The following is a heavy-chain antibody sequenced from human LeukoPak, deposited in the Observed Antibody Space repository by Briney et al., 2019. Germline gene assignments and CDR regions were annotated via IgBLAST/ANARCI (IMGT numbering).Heavy chain of an antibody. V-gene: IGHV4-39*07. Sequence: SETLSLTCTVSGGSISSSSYYWGWVRQPPGKGLEWIGSIYYSGSTYYNPSLKSRVTISVDTSTDTAYMELSSLRSEDTAVYYCATMADSTRGFGWGQGTLVTVSS. CDR1: GGSISSSSYY. J-gene: IGHJ4*02. D-gene: IGHD3-22*01. CDR2: IYYSGST. CDR3: ATMADSTRGFG.